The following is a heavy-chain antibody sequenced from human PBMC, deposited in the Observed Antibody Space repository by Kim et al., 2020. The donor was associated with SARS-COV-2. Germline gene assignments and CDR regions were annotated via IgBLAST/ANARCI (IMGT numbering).Heavy chain of an antibody. Sequence: GGSLRLSCAASGFTFSSYWMSWVRQAPGKGLEWVANIKQDGSEKYYVDSVKGRFTISRDNVKDSLYLQMNSLRAEDTAVYYCARAPIIPGMLTTVTSKFRYAFDIWGQGTMVTVSS. CDR3: ARAPIIPGMLTTVTSKFRYAFDI. CDR1: GFTFSSYW. D-gene: IGHD4-17*01. CDR2: IKQDGSEK. V-gene: IGHV3-7*03. J-gene: IGHJ3*02.